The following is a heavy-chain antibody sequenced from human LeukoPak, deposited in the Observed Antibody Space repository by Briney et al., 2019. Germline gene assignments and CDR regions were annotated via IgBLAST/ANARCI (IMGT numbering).Heavy chain of an antibody. Sequence: GGSLRLSCAASGFTFSSYAMHWVRQAPGKGLEWVAVISYDGSNKYYADSVKGRFTISRDNSKNTLYLQMNSLRAEDTAAYYCARRQYYYGSGSYYNQYYYYGMDVWGQGTTVTVSS. J-gene: IGHJ6*02. D-gene: IGHD3-10*01. CDR2: ISYDGSNK. V-gene: IGHV3-30-3*01. CDR1: GFTFSSYA. CDR3: ARRQYYYGSGSYYNQYYYYGMDV.